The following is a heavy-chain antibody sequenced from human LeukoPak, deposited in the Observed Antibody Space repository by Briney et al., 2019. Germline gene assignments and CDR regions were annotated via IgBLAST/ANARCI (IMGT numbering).Heavy chain of an antibody. D-gene: IGHD2-2*03. V-gene: IGHV3-48*03. Sequence: GGSLRLSCAASGFTFSSYEMNWVRQAPGKGLEWVSYISSSGTIIYYADFVKDRFTISRDNTKNSLSLQMKSLRTEDTAVYYCARDLGIVTGFGYWGQGTLVTVSS. J-gene: IGHJ4*02. CDR1: GFTFSSYE. CDR2: ISSSGTII. CDR3: ARDLGIVTGFGY.